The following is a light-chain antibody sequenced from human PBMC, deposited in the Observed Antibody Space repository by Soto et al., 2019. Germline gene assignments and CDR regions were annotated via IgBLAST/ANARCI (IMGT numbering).Light chain of an antibody. Sequence: QSVLTQPPSASGTPGQRVTISCSGSSSNIGSNYVYWYQQLPGTAPKLLIYRNNQRPSGVPDRFSGSKSGTSASLAISGLXXXXXXXYYCAAWDDSLSGLVFGGGTKLTVL. CDR1: SSNIGSNY. J-gene: IGLJ2*01. CDR2: RNN. CDR3: AAWDDSLSGLV. V-gene: IGLV1-47*01.